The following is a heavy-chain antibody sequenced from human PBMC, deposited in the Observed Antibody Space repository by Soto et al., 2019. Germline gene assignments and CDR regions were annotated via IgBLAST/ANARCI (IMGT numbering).Heavy chain of an antibody. CDR3: AKGRPQQDSSGYYYYY. J-gene: IGHJ4*02. CDR1: GYTFSHYA. D-gene: IGHD3-22*01. V-gene: IGHV3-23*01. CDR2: ISGSGGRT. Sequence: HPYVSRRRSFAPSGYTFSHYAMSLLRKSPGKGLEWVSDISGSGGRTYYVVSVKSRFTISRDNDKNTLNLQMNSLRAEDTAVYYCAKGRPQQDSSGYYYYYWGQGTLVAVSS.